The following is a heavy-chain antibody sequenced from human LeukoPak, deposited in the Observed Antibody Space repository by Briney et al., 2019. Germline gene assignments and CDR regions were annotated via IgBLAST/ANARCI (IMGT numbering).Heavy chain of an antibody. CDR3: ARVPGAVRNSGYFDY. J-gene: IGHJ4*02. D-gene: IGHD4-23*01. Sequence: PSETLPLTCAVYGGSFSGYYWSWIRQPPEKGLEWIGEINHSGSTNYNPSLKSRVTISVDTSKNQFSLKLSSVTAADTAVYYCARVPGAVRNSGYFDYWGQGTLVTVSS. CDR2: INHSGST. CDR1: GGSFSGYY. V-gene: IGHV4-34*01.